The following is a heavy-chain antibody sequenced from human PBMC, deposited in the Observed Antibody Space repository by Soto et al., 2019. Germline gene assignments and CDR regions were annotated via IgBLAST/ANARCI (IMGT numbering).Heavy chain of an antibody. V-gene: IGHV3-49*04. D-gene: IGHD6-19*01. CDR1: GFIFDDYV. Sequence: PGGSLRLFCATSGFIFDDYVMTWVRQAPGKGLEFVGAIISGGTTEYAASVRGRFTVSRDDSKSIAYLQMNSLKADDTAVYYCTIWPGSGHSNFENWGQGTLVTVSS. CDR2: IISGGTT. J-gene: IGHJ4*02. CDR3: TIWPGSGHSNFEN.